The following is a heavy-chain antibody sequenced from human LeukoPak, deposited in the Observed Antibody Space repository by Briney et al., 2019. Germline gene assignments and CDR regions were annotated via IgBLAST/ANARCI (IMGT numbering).Heavy chain of an antibody. CDR3: ARVGRILGPTDYYYYYYMDV. CDR2: IIPIFGTA. Sequence: GASVKVSCKASGGTFSSYAISWVRQAPGQGLEWMGGIIPIFGTANYAQKFQGRVTITADESTSTAYMELSSLRSEDTAVYYCARVGRILGPTDYYYYYYMDVWGKGTTVTISS. J-gene: IGHJ6*03. CDR1: GGTFSSYA. D-gene: IGHD2-15*01. V-gene: IGHV1-69*13.